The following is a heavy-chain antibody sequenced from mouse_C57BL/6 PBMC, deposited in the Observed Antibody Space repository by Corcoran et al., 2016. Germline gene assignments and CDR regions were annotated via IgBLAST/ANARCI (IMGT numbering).Heavy chain of an antibody. CDR2: INPNNGGT. D-gene: IGHD4-1*01. J-gene: IGHJ2*01. Sequence: EVQLQQSGPELVKPGASVKISCKASGYTFTDYYMNWVKQSHGKSLEWIGDINPNNGGTSYNQKFKGKATLTVDKSSSTAYMELRSLTSEDSAVYYCARGHWVEDYWGQGTTLTVSS. V-gene: IGHV1-26*01. CDR1: GYTFTDYY. CDR3: ARGHWVEDY.